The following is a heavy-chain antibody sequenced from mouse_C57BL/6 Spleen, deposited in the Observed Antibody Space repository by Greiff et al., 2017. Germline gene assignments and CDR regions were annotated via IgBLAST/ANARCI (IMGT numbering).Heavy chain of an antibody. J-gene: IGHJ4*01. V-gene: IGHV1-64*01. Sequence: VQLQQPGAELVKPGASVKLSCKASGYTFTSYWMHWVKQRPGQGLEWIGMIHPNSGSTNYNEKFKSKATLTVDKSSSTAYMQLSSLTSEDSAVYYCARDGWLRRDYYAMDYWGQGTSVTVSS. D-gene: IGHD2-2*01. CDR1: GYTFTSYW. CDR2: IHPNSGST. CDR3: ARDGWLRRDYYAMDY.